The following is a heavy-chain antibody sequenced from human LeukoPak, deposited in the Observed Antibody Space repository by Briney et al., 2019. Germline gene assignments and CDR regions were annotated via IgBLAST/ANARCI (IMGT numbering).Heavy chain of an antibody. Sequence: PGGSLRLSCAASGFTFSNAWMSWVRQAPGKGLEWVAVISYDGSNKYYADSVKGRFTISRDNSKNTLYLQMNSLRAEDTAVYYCARDSYGMDVWGQGTTVTVSS. V-gene: IGHV3-30-3*01. CDR1: GFTFSNAW. CDR2: ISYDGSNK. J-gene: IGHJ6*02. CDR3: ARDSYGMDV.